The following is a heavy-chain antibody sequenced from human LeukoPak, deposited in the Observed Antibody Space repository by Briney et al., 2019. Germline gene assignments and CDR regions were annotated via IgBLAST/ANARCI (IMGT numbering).Heavy chain of an antibody. D-gene: IGHD3-10*02. CDR3: ARYLHYYVAMDV. V-gene: IGHV3-23*05. CDR2: IGRDNKP. CDR1: GFTFSAYA. Sequence: GRSLRLSGEASGFTFSAYAMTWVRQAPGKGLEWVSSIGRDNKPHYSESVKDRFAISRHNSKSMLFLQLNSLRAEHTALYYGARYLHYYVAMDVWGQGTTVTVSS. J-gene: IGHJ6*02.